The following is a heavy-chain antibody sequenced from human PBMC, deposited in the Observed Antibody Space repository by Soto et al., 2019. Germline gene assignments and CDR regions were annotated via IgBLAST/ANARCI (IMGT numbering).Heavy chain of an antibody. CDR1: GFTFSTYA. V-gene: IGHV3-23*01. CDR3: AKDRNYPRDQFHY. J-gene: IGHJ4*02. D-gene: IGHD1-7*01. Sequence: PGWSLRLSCAASGFTFSTYALSWVRQAPGKGLEWVSAISANGQGIYYADSVRGRFTISRDNSKNTIFLHMDSLRAEGTAVYYCAKDRNYPRDQFHYWGQGTLVTVSS. CDR2: ISANGQGI.